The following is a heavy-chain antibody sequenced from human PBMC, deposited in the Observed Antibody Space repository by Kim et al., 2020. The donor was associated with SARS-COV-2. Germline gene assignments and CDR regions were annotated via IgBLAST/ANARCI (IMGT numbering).Heavy chain of an antibody. V-gene: IGHV1-8*01. CDR1: GYTFARSD. J-gene: IGHJ5*02. CDR2: MNPNSGNT. D-gene: IGHD2-2*01. Sequence: ASVKVSCKASGYTFARSDINWVRQATGQGLEWMGWMNPNSGNTGYAQKFQGRLTMTRNTSIGTAYMELSSLTSEDTAVYYCARGHQLSENWFDPWGQGTLVTVSS. CDR3: ARGHQLSENWFDP.